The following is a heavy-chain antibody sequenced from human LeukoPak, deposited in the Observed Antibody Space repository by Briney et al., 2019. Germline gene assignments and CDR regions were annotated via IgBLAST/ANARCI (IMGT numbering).Heavy chain of an antibody. V-gene: IGHV3-30*18. CDR1: GFTFSSYG. Sequence: GGSLRLSCAASGFTFSSYGMHWVRQAPGKGLEWVAVIPYDGSNKYYADSVKGRFTISRDNSKNTLYLQMNSLRAEDTAVYYCAKVGYSGYDGFDYWGQGTLVTVSS. CDR2: IPYDGSNK. D-gene: IGHD5-12*01. CDR3: AKVGYSGYDGFDY. J-gene: IGHJ4*02.